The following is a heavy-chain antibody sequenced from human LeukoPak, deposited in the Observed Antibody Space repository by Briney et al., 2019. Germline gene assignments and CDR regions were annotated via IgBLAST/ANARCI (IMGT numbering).Heavy chain of an antibody. CDR3: ARHSAAEHYMDV. CDR1: GGSISSSNYY. Sequence: SETLSLFCTVSGGSISSSNYYWGWLRQPPGKGLEWIGSIYYSGSTDYNPSHKSRVTISVDTSKNQFSLKLSSVTAADTAVYYCARHSAAEHYMDVWGKGTTVTASS. D-gene: IGHD6-13*01. J-gene: IGHJ6*03. V-gene: IGHV4-39*01. CDR2: IYYSGST.